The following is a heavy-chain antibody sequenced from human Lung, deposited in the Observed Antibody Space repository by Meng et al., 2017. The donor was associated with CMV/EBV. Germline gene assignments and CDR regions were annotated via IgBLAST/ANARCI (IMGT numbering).Heavy chain of an antibody. D-gene: IGHD2-2*02. CDR1: GGTFSSYA. CDR2: IIPIFGIA. Sequence: SXXVSXKASGGTFSSYAISWVRRAPGQGLEWMGGIIPIFGIANYAQKFQGRVTITTDESTSTAYMEVSSLRSEDTAVYYCARDRTGDCSSTSCYNYYYYYGMDVWGQGTXVTGSS. J-gene: IGHJ6*02. CDR3: ARDRTGDCSSTSCYNYYYYYGMDV. V-gene: IGHV1-69*05.